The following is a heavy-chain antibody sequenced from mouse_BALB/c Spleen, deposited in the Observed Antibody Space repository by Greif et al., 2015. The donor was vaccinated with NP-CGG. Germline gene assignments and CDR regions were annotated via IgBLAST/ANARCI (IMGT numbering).Heavy chain of an antibody. CDR3: ARDGNFDY. J-gene: IGHJ2*01. CDR1: GFSFTDYY. Sequence: EVMLVESGGGLVQPGGSLRLSCATSGFSFTDYYMSWVRQPPGKALEWLGFIRNKANGYTTEYSASVKGRFTISRDNSQSILYLQMNTLRAEDSATYYCARDGNFDYWGQGTTLTVSP. V-gene: IGHV7-3*02. CDR2: IRNKANGYTT.